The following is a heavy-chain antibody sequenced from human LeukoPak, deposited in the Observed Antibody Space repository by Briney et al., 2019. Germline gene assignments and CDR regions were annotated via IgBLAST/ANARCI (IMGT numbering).Heavy chain of an antibody. CDR1: GYSISSGYY. V-gene: IGHV4-38-2*02. J-gene: IGHJ2*01. D-gene: IGHD2-15*01. CDR3: AKIHCSGGSCYVFWYFDL. Sequence: KPSETLSLTCTVSGYSISSGYYWGWIRQPPGKGLEWIGSIYHSGSTYYNPSLKSRVTISVDTSKNQFSLKLSSVTAADTAVYYCAKIHCSGGSCYVFWYFDLWGRGTLVTVSS. CDR2: IYHSGST.